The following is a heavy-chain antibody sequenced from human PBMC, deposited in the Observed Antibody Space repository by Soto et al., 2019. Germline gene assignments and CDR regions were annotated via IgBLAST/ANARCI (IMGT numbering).Heavy chain of an antibody. CDR2: IGTAGDT. V-gene: IGHV3-13*01. CDR3: ARGGYGSEHYYYYMDV. CDR1: GFTFSSYD. J-gene: IGHJ6*03. D-gene: IGHD5-12*01. Sequence: GGSLRLSCAASGFTFSSYDMHWVRQATGKGLEWVSAIGTAGDTYYPGSVKGRFTISRENAKNSLYLQMNSLRAGDTAVYYCARGGYGSEHYYYYMDVWGKGTTVTVSS.